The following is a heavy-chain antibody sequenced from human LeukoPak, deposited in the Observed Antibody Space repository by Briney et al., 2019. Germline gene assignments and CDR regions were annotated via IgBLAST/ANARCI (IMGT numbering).Heavy chain of an antibody. Sequence: GGSLRLSCVASGFTFSRYWMHWVRQAPGKGLVWVSRINSDGSSITYADSVKGRFTISRDNSKNTLYLQMKRLRAEDTAVYHCAKDSIAAAGNVNYFDYWGQGTLVTVSS. CDR1: GFTFSRYW. CDR2: INSDGSSI. D-gene: IGHD6-13*01. J-gene: IGHJ4*02. V-gene: IGHV3-74*03. CDR3: AKDSIAAAGNVNYFDY.